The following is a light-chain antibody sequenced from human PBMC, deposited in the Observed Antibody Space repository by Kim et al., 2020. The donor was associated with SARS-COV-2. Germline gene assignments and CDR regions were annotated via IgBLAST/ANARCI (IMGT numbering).Light chain of an antibody. CDR2: RDS. V-gene: IGLV3-1*01. Sequence: SYELTQPPSVSVSPGQAASITCSGDKLGDKYVSWYQQKPGQSPVMVIYRDSKWPSGIPERFSGSNSGNTATLTISGTQPMDEADYYCQAWDSNTEVLGGG. CDR1: KLGDKY. J-gene: IGLJ2*01. CDR3: QAWDSNTEV.